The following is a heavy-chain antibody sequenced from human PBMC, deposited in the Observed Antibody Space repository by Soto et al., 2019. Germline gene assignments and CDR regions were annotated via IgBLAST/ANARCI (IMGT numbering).Heavy chain of an antibody. D-gene: IGHD3-10*01. J-gene: IGHJ5*01. Sequence: SGTLSLPCAVYGGSFSGYYWTWIPQPPGKGLEWIGEIHHTGRSSYNPSLRSRLTISVATYNDQFSLKLTSVTAADEALYYCSRGLGTYDPCGQGTLVHVSS. CDR1: GGSFSGYY. CDR3: SRGLGTYDP. CDR2: IHHTGRS. V-gene: IGHV4-34*01.